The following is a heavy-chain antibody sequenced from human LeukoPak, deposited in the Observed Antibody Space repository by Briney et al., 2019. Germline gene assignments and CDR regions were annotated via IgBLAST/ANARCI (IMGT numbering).Heavy chain of an antibody. Sequence: GGSLRLSCAASGFTFSSFTMNWVRQAPGKGLEWVSSISSSSSYIYSADSVKGRFTISRDNARNSLYLRMNSLRAEDTAVYYCARDLAGYYYGSGSDFDYWGQGTLVTVSS. D-gene: IGHD3-10*01. CDR2: ISSSSSYI. V-gene: IGHV3-21*01. J-gene: IGHJ4*02. CDR1: GFTFSSFT. CDR3: ARDLAGYYYGSGSDFDY.